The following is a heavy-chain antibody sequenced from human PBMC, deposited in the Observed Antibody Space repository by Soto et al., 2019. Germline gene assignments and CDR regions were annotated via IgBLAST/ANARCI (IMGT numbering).Heavy chain of an antibody. D-gene: IGHD3-10*01. CDR1: GYAFTNYA. V-gene: IGHV1-3*04. J-gene: IGHJ5*02. Sequence: ASVKVSCKASGYAFTNYAMHWMRQAPGQRLEWMGRINTGNGNTKYSQKFQGRVTMTRDTSTSTAYMELTSLRSEDTAVYYCASETVRGVISHLETWGQGTRVTVSS. CDR2: INTGNGNT. CDR3: ASETVRGVISHLET.